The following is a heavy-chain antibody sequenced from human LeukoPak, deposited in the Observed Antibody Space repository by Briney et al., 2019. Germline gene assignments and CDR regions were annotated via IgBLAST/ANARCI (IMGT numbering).Heavy chain of an antibody. Sequence: GGSLRLSCAASGFTFSSYAMSWVRQAPGKGLEWVSAISGSGGSAYYADSVKGRFTISRDNSKNTLYLQMNSLRAEDTAVYYCARGFCGGDCWGYAFDIWGQGTMVTVSS. D-gene: IGHD2-21*02. V-gene: IGHV3-23*01. CDR2: ISGSGGSA. J-gene: IGHJ3*02. CDR3: ARGFCGGDCWGYAFDI. CDR1: GFTFSSYA.